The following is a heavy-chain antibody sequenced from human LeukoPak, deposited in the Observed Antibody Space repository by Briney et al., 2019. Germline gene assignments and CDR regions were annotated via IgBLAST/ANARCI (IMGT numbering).Heavy chain of an antibody. D-gene: IGHD5-24*01. CDR3: ARDYKYAFDN. CDR1: GFTFSDYS. J-gene: IGHJ4*02. CDR2: IGIDSGNT. Sequence: GGSLRLSCAASGFTFSDYSMNWVRQAPGKGPEWISYIGIDSGNTNYADSVKGRSTISGDKAKNSLYLQMNSLRVEDTAVYYCARDYKYAFDNWGQGTLVTVSS. V-gene: IGHV3-48*01.